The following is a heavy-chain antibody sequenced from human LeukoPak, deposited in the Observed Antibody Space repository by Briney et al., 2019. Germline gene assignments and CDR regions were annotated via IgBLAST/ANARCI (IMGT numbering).Heavy chain of an antibody. CDR3: ARDQMAYDSSGYYSPPFDY. J-gene: IGHJ4*02. Sequence: SVKVSCKASGGTFSSYAISWVRQAPGQGLEWMGRIIPIFGIANYAQKFQGRVTITADKSTSTAYMELSSLRSEDTAVYYRARDQMAYDSSGYYSPPFDYWGQGTLVTVSS. V-gene: IGHV1-69*04. CDR1: GGTFSSYA. CDR2: IIPIFGIA. D-gene: IGHD3-22*01.